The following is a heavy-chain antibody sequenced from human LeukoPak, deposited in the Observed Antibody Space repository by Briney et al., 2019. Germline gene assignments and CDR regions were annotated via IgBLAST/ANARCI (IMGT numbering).Heavy chain of an antibody. CDR3: AKAIHSSSSGVVDY. V-gene: IGHV3-30*02. CDR1: AFIFSDYA. CDR2: IRYDGSNK. Sequence: PGGSLPLSCAASAFIFSDYAMHWVRQAPGKGREWVRFIRYDGSNKYYAEPVKGRFAISRDNSHNTLYLQMNRLRAEDTAVYYCAKAIHSSSSGVVDYWGQGTLVTVSS. D-gene: IGHD6-6*01. J-gene: IGHJ4*02.